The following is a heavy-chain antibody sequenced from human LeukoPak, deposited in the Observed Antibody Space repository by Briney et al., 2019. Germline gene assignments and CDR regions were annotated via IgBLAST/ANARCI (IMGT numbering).Heavy chain of an antibody. J-gene: IGHJ4*02. CDR3: ARDTPYDTSGYYFDY. Sequence: GGSLRLSCAASGFTFSSYAMHWVRQAPGKGLEYVSAISSNGGSTYYANSVKGRFTISRDNSKNTLYLQMGSLRAEDMAVYYCARDTPYDTSGYYFDYWGQGTLVTVSS. CDR2: ISSNGGST. V-gene: IGHV3-64*01. CDR1: GFTFSSYA. D-gene: IGHD3-22*01.